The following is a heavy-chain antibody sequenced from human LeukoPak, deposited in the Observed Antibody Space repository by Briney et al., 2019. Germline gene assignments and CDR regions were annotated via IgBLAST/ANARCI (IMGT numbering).Heavy chain of an antibody. D-gene: IGHD5-18*01. J-gene: IGHJ4*02. CDR3: ARGANATPTSRRGYSLPLY. V-gene: IGHV1-2*02. CDR1: GYTFTGYY. CDR2: INPNSGGT. Sequence: GASVKVSCKASGYTFTGYYMHWVRQAPGQGLEWMGWINPNSGGTNYAQKFQGRVAMTRDTSISTAYMELSRLRSDDTAVYYCARGANATPTSRRGYSLPLYWGQGTLVTVSS.